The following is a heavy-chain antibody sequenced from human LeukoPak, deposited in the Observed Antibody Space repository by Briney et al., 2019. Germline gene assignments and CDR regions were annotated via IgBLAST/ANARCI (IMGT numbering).Heavy chain of an antibody. V-gene: IGHV3-7*01. D-gene: IGHD6-6*01. CDR2: IKQDGSEK. CDR1: GFTFSSYA. J-gene: IGHJ4*02. Sequence: GGSLRLSCVASGFTFSSYAMSWVRQAPGKGLEWVANIKQDGSEKYYVDSVEGRFTISRDNAKNSVSLQMNSLRGEDTAVYYCVRALGSSSADYWGQGTLVTVSS. CDR3: VRALGSSSADY.